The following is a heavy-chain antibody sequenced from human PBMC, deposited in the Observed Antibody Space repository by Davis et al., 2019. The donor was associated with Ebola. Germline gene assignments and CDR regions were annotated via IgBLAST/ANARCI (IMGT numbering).Heavy chain of an antibody. CDR3: ARQSSGSYHSPLGY. J-gene: IGHJ4*02. Sequence: PSETLSLTCTVSGGSISSGGYYWSWIRQHPGKGLEWIGYIYYSGSTYYNPSLKSRVTISVDTSKNQFSLKLSSVTAADTAVYYCARQSSGSYHSPLGYWGQGILVTVSS. V-gene: IGHV4-39*01. CDR1: GGSISSGGYY. CDR2: IYYSGST. D-gene: IGHD1-26*01.